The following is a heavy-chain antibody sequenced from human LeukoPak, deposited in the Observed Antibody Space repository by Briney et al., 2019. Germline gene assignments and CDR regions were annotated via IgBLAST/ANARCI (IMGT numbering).Heavy chain of an antibody. D-gene: IGHD5/OR15-5a*01. CDR2: IGIAGDT. CDR3: IRGGIQVSGIDAFDI. CDR1: GFTFSSYD. Sequence: GGSLRLSCAASGFTFSSYDMHWVRQAPGRGLEWVSAIGIAGDTYYPDSAKGRFTISRENAKNSMYLQMNSLKDGDTAVYYCIRGGIQVSGIDAFDIWGQGTMVTVSS. J-gene: IGHJ3*02. V-gene: IGHV3-13*01.